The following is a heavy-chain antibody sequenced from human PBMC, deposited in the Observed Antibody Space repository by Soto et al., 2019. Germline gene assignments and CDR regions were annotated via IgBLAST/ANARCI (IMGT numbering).Heavy chain of an antibody. CDR2: IYYSGST. D-gene: IGHD6-6*01. CDR3: AATSIAARPGHYYYYGMDV. Sequence: SETLSLTCTVSGGSISSGGYYWSWIRQHPGKGLEWIGYIYYSGSTYYNPSLKSRVTISVDTSKNRFSLKLSSVTAADTAVYYCAATSIAARPGHYYYYGMDVWGQATTVTVSS. J-gene: IGHJ6*01. CDR1: GGSISSGGYY. V-gene: IGHV4-31*03.